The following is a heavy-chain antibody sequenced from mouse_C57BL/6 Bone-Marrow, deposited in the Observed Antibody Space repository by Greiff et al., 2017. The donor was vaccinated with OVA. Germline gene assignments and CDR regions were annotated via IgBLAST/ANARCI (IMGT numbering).Heavy chain of an antibody. D-gene: IGHD4-1*01. CDR1: GYTFTDYA. CDR3: SRGVGRWYFDY. J-gene: IGHJ2*02. Sequence: VQLQQSGPELVRPGVSVKISCKGSGYTFTDYAMHWVKQSPAKSLEWIGVITPYSGNTNYNQHFKGKATMTVNKSSSTAYMELARLTSEDSAIYYCSRGVGRWYFDYWGQGTSLTVSS. CDR2: ITPYSGNT. V-gene: IGHV1S137*01.